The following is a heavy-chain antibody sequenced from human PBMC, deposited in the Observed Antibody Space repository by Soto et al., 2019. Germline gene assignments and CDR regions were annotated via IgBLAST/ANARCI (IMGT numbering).Heavy chain of an antibody. V-gene: IGHV1-8*01. J-gene: IGHJ6*03. CDR1: GYTFTSYD. CDR2: MNPNSGNT. D-gene: IGHD5-12*01. Sequence: ASVKVSCKASGYTFTSYDINWVRQATGQGLEWMGWMNPNSGNTGYAQKFQGRVTMTRNTSIGTAYMELSSLRSEDTAVYYCAVVGWLRPYYYYYMDVWGKGTTVTVSS. CDR3: AVVGWLRPYYYYYMDV.